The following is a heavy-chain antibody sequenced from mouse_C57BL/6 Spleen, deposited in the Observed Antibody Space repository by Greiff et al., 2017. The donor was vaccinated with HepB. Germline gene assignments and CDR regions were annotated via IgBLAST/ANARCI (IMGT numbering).Heavy chain of an antibody. J-gene: IGHJ2*01. CDR2: IDPSDSDT. D-gene: IGHD2-4*01. V-gene: IGHV1-50*01. Sequence: VQLQQPGAELVKPGASVKLSCKASGYTFTSYWMQWVKQRPGQGLEWIGEIDPSDSDTNYNQKFKGKATLTVDTSSSTAYMQLSSLTSEDSAVEYCARRLYDYDYYWGQGTTLTVSS. CDR1: GYTFTSYW. CDR3: ARRLYDYDYY.